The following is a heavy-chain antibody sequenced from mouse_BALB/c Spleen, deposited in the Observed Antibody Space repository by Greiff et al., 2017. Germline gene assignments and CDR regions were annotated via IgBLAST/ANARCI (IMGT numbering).Heavy chain of an antibody. CDR3: ARGDGYDAMDY. CDR1: GFTFSSFG. D-gene: IGHD1-2*01. CDR2: ISSGSSTI. J-gene: IGHJ4*01. V-gene: IGHV5-17*02. Sequence: EVKLVESGGGLVQPGGSRKLSCAASGFTFSSFGMHWVRQAPEKGLEWVAYISSGSSTIYYADTVKGRFTISRDNPKNTLFLQMTSLRSEDTAMYYCARGDGYDAMDYWGQGTSVTVSS.